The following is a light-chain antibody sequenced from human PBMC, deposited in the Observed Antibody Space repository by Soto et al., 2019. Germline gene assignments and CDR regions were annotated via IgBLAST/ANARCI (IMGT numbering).Light chain of an antibody. CDR1: QSVSIY. J-gene: IGKJ4*01. CDR3: QQRVDWLT. V-gene: IGKV3-11*01. Sequence: EIVLTQSPGTLSLSPGDRATPSCRASQSVSIYLAWYQQKPGQAPRLLVYDASNRVTGIPARFSGSGSGTDFTLTISSVEPQGFAVYYCQQRVDWLTFGGGTKLEIK. CDR2: DAS.